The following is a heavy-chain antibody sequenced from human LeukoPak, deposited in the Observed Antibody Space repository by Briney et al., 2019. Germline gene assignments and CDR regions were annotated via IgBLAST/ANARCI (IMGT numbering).Heavy chain of an antibody. D-gene: IGHD3-22*01. CDR3: ARDLYYYDSSGYYYHGYFDY. CDR2: INPNSGGT. CDR1: GYTLTGYY. Sequence: ASVKVSCKASGYTLTGYYMHWVRQAPGQGLEWMGWINPNSGGTNYAQKFQGRVTMTRDTSISTAYMELSRLRSDDTAVYYCARDLYYYDSSGYYYHGYFDYWGQGTLVTVSS. J-gene: IGHJ4*02. V-gene: IGHV1-2*02.